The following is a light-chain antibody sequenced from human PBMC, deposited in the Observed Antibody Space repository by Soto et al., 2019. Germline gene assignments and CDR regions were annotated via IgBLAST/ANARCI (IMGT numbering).Light chain of an antibody. V-gene: IGLV2-14*01. CDR3: SSSTSSNTRA. CDR1: SSDVGGYSS. Sequence: SALAQPASVSGSPGQSITISCTGTSSDVGGYSSVSWYQQHPGKAPKLMLYDVTNRPSGVSNRFSGSKSGNTASLTISGLQTGDEADYYCSSSTSSNTRAFGGGTKLTVL. J-gene: IGLJ2*01. CDR2: DVT.